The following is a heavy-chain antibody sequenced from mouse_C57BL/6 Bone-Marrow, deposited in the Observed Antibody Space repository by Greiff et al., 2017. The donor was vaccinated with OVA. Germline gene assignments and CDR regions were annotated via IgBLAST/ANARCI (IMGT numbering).Heavy chain of an antibody. Sequence: QVQLQQSGAELARPGASVKLSCKASGYTFTSYGISWVKQRTGQGLEWIGEIYPRSGNTYYNEKFKGKATLTADKSSSTAYMELRSLTSEDSAVYFCARWGYYDGQYYFDYWGQGTTLTVSS. CDR2: IYPRSGNT. J-gene: IGHJ2*01. CDR3: ARWGYYDGQYYFDY. CDR1: GYTFTSYG. D-gene: IGHD2-3*01. V-gene: IGHV1-81*01.